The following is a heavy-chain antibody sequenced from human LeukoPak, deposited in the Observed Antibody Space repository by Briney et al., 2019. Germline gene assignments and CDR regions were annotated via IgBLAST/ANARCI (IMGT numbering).Heavy chain of an antibody. V-gene: IGHV3-30*02. CDR3: AKDYNRAYYYGSGFDY. D-gene: IGHD3-10*01. CDR1: GFTFSSYG. CDR2: IRYDGSKK. Sequence: GGSLRLSCAASGFTFSSYGMNWVRQAPGKGLEWVAFIRYDGSKKYSADSVKGRFTISRDNSKNTLYLQMNSLRAEDTAVYYCAKDYNRAYYYGSGFDYWGQGTLITVSS. J-gene: IGHJ4*02.